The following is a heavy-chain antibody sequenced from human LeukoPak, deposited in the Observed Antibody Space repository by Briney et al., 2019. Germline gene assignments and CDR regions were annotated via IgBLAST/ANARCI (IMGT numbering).Heavy chain of an antibody. CDR2: MNPNSGNT. CDR3: ARSRPRITIFGVVPTVPDY. D-gene: IGHD3-3*01. CDR1: GYTFTTYD. J-gene: IGHJ4*02. V-gene: IGHV1-8*01. Sequence: ASVKVSCKASGYTFTTYDINWVRQATGQGLEWMGWMNPNSGNTGYAQKFQGRVTITRNTSISTAYMEPSSLRSEDTAVYYCARSRPRITIFGVVPTVPDYWGQGTLVTVSS.